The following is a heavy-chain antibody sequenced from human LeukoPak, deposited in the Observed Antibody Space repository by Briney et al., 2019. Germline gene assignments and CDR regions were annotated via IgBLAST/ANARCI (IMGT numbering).Heavy chain of an antibody. Sequence: TGGSLRLSCAASGFTFSRSSMNWVRQAPGKGLEWVSYISSSGSTIYYADSVKGRFTISRDNAKNSLYLQMNSLRAEDTAVYYCARGDYSSGWYYYYYMDVWGKGTTVTISS. CDR1: GFTFSRSS. J-gene: IGHJ6*03. CDR3: ARGDYSSGWYYYYYMDV. V-gene: IGHV3-48*04. D-gene: IGHD6-19*01. CDR2: ISSSGSTI.